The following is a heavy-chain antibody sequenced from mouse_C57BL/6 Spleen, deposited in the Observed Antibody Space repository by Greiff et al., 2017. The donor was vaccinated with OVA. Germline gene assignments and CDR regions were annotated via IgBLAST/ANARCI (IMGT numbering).Heavy chain of an antibody. V-gene: IGHV1-19*01. CDR2: INPYNGGT. J-gene: IGHJ4*01. D-gene: IGHD3-3*01. CDR1: GYTFTDYY. Sequence: EVQVVESGPVLVKPGASVKMSCKASGYTFTDYYMNWVKQSHGKSLEWIGVINPYNGGTSYNQKFKGKATLTVDKSSSTAYMELNSLTSEDTAVYYCAREGQGAMDYWGQGTSVTVSS. CDR3: AREGQGAMDY.